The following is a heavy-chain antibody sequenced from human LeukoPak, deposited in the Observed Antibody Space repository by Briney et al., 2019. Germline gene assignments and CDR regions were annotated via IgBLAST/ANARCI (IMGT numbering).Heavy chain of an antibody. CDR2: IKQDGSEK. CDR3: AELGITMIGGV. J-gene: IGHJ6*04. V-gene: IGHV3-7*01. Sequence: GGSLRLSCAASGFTFSSYWMSWVRQAPGKGLEWAANIKQDGSEKYYVDSVKGRFTISRDNTKNSLYLQMNSLRAEDTAVYYCAELGITMIGGVWGKGTTVTISS. D-gene: IGHD3-10*02. CDR1: GFTFSSYW.